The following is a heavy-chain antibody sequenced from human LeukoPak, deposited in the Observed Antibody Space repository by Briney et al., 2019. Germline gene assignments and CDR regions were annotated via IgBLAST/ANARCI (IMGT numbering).Heavy chain of an antibody. CDR1: GGSISTYY. V-gene: IGHV4-59*12. D-gene: IGHD6-13*01. CDR2: IYYSGST. J-gene: IGHJ4*02. Sequence: SETLSLTCTVSGGSISTYYWSWIRQPPGKGLEWIGYIYYSGSTNYNPSLKSRVTISVDTSKNQFSLKLSSVTAADTALYYCARGPGTWYYYWGQGTLVTVSS. CDR3: ARGPGTWYYY.